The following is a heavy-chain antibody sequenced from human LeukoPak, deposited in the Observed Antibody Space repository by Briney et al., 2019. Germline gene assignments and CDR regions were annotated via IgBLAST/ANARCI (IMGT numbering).Heavy chain of an antibody. CDR1: GFTFSSYS. CDR3: ASTDYDFWSGYRPR. J-gene: IGHJ4*02. D-gene: IGHD3-3*01. V-gene: IGHV3-21*01. CDR2: ISSSSSYI. Sequence: GGSLRLSCAASGFTFSSYSMNWVRQAPGKGLEWVSSISSSSSYIYYADSVKGRFTISRDNAKNSLYLQMSSLRAEDTAVYYCASTDYDFWSGYRPRWGQGTLVTVSS.